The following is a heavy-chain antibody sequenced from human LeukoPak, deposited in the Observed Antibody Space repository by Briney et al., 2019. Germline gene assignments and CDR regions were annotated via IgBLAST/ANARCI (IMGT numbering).Heavy chain of an antibody. V-gene: IGHV4-59*01. CDR3: ARGQRGLPY. CDR2: IDYSGST. D-gene: IGHD3-16*01. CDR1: GGSISIYY. J-gene: IGHJ4*02. Sequence: SETLSLTCTVSGGSISIYYWTWIRQPPGKGLEWIGYIDYSGSTNYNPSLKSRVSISVDTSKNQFSLRLSSVTAADTAVYYCARGQRGLPYWGQGTLVTVSS.